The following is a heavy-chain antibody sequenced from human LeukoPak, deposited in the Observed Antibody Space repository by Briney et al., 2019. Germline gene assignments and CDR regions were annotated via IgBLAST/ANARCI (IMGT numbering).Heavy chain of an antibody. CDR3: ATSAGFSQWLVLGI. CDR2: FDPEDGET. CDR1: GYTLTELS. V-gene: IGHV1-24*01. J-gene: IGHJ3*02. D-gene: IGHD6-19*01. Sequence: ASVKVSCKVSGYTLTELSMHWVRQAPGKGLEWMGGFDPEDGETIYAQKFQGRVTMTEDTSTDTAYMELSSLRSEDTAVYYCATSAGFSQWLVLGIWGQGTMVTVSS.